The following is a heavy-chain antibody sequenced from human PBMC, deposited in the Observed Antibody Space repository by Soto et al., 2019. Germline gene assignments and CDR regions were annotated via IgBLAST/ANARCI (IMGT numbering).Heavy chain of an antibody. CDR3: TTEPGYSTPPDAFDI. CDR1: GFTFSNAW. D-gene: IGHD6-13*01. V-gene: IGHV3-15*07. CDR2: IKSKTDGGTT. J-gene: IGHJ3*02. Sequence: GGSLRLSCAASGFTFSNAWMNWVRQAPGKGLEWVGRIKSKTDGGTTDYAAPVKGRFTISRDDSNNTLYLQMNSLKTEDTAVYYCTTEPGYSTPPDAFDIWGQGTMVTVSS.